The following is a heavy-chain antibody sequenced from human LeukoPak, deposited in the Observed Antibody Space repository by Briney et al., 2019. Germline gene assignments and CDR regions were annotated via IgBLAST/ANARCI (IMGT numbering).Heavy chain of an antibody. D-gene: IGHD6-19*01. V-gene: IGHV3-33*01. Sequence: GGSLRLSCAASGFTFSSYGMHWVRQAPGKGLEWVAVIWYDGSNKYYADSVKGRFTISRDNSKNTLYLQMNSLRAEDTAVYYCARDIIAVAGRGCDYWGQGTLVTVSS. CDR3: ARDIIAVAGRGCDY. CDR2: IWYDGSNK. J-gene: IGHJ4*02. CDR1: GFTFSSYG.